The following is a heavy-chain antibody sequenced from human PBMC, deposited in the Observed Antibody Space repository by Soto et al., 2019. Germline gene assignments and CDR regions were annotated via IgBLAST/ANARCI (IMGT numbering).Heavy chain of an antibody. D-gene: IGHD2-15*01. V-gene: IGHV1-69*02. J-gene: IGHJ3*02. CDR2: IIPILGIA. CDR3: ATGPIVVVVAATYAFDI. Sequence: GASVKVSCKASGGTFNTYTISWVRQAPGQGLEWMGRIIPILGIANYAQKFQGRVTITADKSTSTAYMELSSLRSEDTAVYYCATGPIVVVVAATYAFDIWGQGTMVTVSS. CDR1: GGTFNTYT.